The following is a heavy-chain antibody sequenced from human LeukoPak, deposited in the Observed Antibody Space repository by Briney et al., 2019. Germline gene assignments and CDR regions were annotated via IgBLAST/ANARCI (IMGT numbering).Heavy chain of an antibody. CDR2: ISYDGSNK. CDR1: GFTFSSYA. J-gene: IGHJ4*02. CDR3: ARDRAERRSTSCYMGCNLDY. V-gene: IGHV3-30-3*01. Sequence: SGGSLRLSCAASGFTFSSYAMHWVRQAPGKGLEWVAVISYDGSNKYYADSVKGRFTISRDNSKNTLYLQMNSLRAEDTAVYYCARDRAERRSTSCYMGCNLDYWGQGTLVTVSS. D-gene: IGHD2-2*02.